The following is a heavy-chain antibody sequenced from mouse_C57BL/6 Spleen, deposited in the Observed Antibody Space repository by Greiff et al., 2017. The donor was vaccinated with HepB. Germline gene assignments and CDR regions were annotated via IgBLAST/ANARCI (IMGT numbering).Heavy chain of an antibody. CDR2: ISDGGSYT. V-gene: IGHV5-4*01. D-gene: IGHD2-4*01. J-gene: IGHJ4*01. CDR1: GFTFSSYA. Sequence: EVKLVESGGGLVKPGGSLKLSCAASGFTFSSYAMSWVRQTPEKRLEWVATISDGGSYTYYPDNVKGRFTISRDNAKNNLYLQMSHLKSEDTAMYYCAREEDDYDGDYYAMDYWGQGTSVTVSS. CDR3: AREEDDYDGDYYAMDY.